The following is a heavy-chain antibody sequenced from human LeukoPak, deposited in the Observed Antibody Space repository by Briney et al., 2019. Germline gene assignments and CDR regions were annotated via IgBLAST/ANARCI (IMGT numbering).Heavy chain of an antibody. J-gene: IGHJ4*02. D-gene: IGHD1-26*01. Sequence: ASVKVSCKASGYTFTSYGISWVRQAPGQGLEWMGWISAYNGNTNYAQKLQGRVTMTTDTSTSTAYMELSSLRSEDMAVYYCARVGRIVGATGYFDYWGQGTLVTVSS. CDR1: GYTFTSYG. CDR3: ARVGRIVGATGYFDY. CDR2: ISAYNGNT. V-gene: IGHV1-18*03.